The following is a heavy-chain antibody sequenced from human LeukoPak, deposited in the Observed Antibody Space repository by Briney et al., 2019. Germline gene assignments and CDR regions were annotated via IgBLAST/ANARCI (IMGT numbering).Heavy chain of an antibody. J-gene: IGHJ6*04. D-gene: IGHD3-10*02. V-gene: IGHV3-74*01. CDR3: AELGITMIGGV. CDR1: GFTFSNYW. Sequence: GGSLRLSCAASGFTFSNYWMHWVRQAPGKGLVWVSRINTDGSSTSYVDSVKGRFTISRDNAKNTLYLQMNSLRAEDTAVYYCAELGITMIGGVWGKGTTVTISS. CDR2: INTDGSST.